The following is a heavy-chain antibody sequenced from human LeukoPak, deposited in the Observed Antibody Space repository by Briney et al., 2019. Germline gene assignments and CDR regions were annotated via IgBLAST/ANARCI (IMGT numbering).Heavy chain of an antibody. Sequence: ASVKVSCKASGYTFTGYYMHWVRQAPGQGLEWMGWINPNSGGTNYAQKFQGRVTMTRDTSISTAYLQWSSLKASDTAMYYCARHGCSSSSCYEAQSDWFDPWGQGTLVTVSS. J-gene: IGHJ5*02. V-gene: IGHV1-2*02. CDR1: GYTFTGYY. CDR3: ARHGCSSSSCYEAQSDWFDP. CDR2: INPNSGGT. D-gene: IGHD2-2*01.